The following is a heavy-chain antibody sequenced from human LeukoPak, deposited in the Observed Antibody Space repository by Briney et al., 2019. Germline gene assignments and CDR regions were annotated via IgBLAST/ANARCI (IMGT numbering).Heavy chain of an antibody. Sequence: ASVKVSCKASGYTFTSYDINWVRQATGQGLEWMGWMNPNSGNTGCAQKFQGRVTMTRNTSISTAYMELSSLRSEDTAVYYCARGSVDTATEFDYWGQGTLVTVSS. CDR2: MNPNSGNT. D-gene: IGHD5-18*01. CDR1: GYTFTSYD. J-gene: IGHJ4*02. CDR3: ARGSVDTATEFDY. V-gene: IGHV1-8*01.